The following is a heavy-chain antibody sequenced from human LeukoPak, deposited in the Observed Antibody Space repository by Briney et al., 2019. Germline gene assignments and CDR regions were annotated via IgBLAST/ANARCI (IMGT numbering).Heavy chain of an antibody. CDR2: IYYSGST. Sequence: SSGTLSLTCTVSGGSISSYYWSWIRQPPGKGLEWIGYIYYSGSTNYNPSLKSRVTISVDTSKNQFSLKLSSVTAADTAVYYCARGFGGGVDYWGQGTLVTVSS. J-gene: IGHJ4*02. V-gene: IGHV4-59*01. CDR3: ARGFGGGVDY. D-gene: IGHD3-3*01. CDR1: GGSISSYY.